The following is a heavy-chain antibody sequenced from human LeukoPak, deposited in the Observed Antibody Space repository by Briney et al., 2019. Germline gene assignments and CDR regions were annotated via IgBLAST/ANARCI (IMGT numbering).Heavy chain of an antibody. CDR1: GFTFSSYE. Sequence: GGSLRLSCAASGFTFSSYEMNWVCQAPGKGLEWVSHISSSGSTIYYEDSVKGRFTISRDNAKNSLYLQMNSLRAEDTAVYYCARDTRGYYRLGDWGQGTLVTVSS. D-gene: IGHD3-22*01. CDR3: ARDTRGYYRLGD. V-gene: IGHV3-48*03. CDR2: ISSSGSTI. J-gene: IGHJ4*02.